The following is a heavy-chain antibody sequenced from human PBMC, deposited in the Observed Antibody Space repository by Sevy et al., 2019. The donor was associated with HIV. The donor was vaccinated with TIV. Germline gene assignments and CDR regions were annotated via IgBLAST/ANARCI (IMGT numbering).Heavy chain of an antibody. J-gene: IGHJ5*02. D-gene: IGHD3-3*01. V-gene: IGHV4-59*08. Sequence: SETLSLTCTVSGGSISSYYWSWIRQPPGKGLEWIGYIYYSGSTNYNPSLKSRVTISVDTSKNQFSLKLSSVTAADTAVYYCARHNKHYDFWSDLNWFDPWAREPWSPSPQ. CDR3: ARHNKHYDFWSDLNWFDP. CDR1: GGSISSYY. CDR2: IYYSGST.